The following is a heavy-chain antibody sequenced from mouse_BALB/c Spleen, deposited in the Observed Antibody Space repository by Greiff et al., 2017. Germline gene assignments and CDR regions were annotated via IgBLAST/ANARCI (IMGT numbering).Heavy chain of an antibody. Sequence: EVQLKESGGGLVQPGGSLRLSCATSGFTFTDYYMSWVRQPPGKALEWLGFIRNKANGYTTEYSASVKGRFTISRDNSQSILYLQMNTLRAEDSATYYCARSYYGSSYWGRGTLVTVSA. CDR2: IRNKANGYTT. CDR3: ARSYYGSSY. D-gene: IGHD1-1*01. J-gene: IGHJ3*01. CDR1: GFTFTDYY. V-gene: IGHV7-3*02.